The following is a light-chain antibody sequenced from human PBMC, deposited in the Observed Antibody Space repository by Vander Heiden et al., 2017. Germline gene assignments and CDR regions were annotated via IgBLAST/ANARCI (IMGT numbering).Light chain of an antibody. CDR1: CLRNSF. Sequence: SSELTQDPAVSVALGQTVRITCQGDCLRNSFASWYQQKPGQAPLLVLAGKSSRPSGIPDRFSGSSSGDTASLTITASQAEDEADYYCNCRDSSGYHQRVFGGGTKLTVL. CDR2: GKS. J-gene: IGLJ2*01. V-gene: IGLV3-19*01. CDR3: NCRDSSGYHQRV.